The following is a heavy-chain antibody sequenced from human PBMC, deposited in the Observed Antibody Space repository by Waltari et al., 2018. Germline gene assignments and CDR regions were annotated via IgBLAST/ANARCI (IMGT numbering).Heavy chain of an antibody. CDR3: ANHRPGGLGMGV. CDR2: IRSDGSGT. J-gene: IGHJ6*02. D-gene: IGHD2-15*01. CDR1: GFSFRNFC. Sequence: EVQLVESGGGLIQPGGCLRRSCVASGFSFRNFCMHWVRQAPGKGLVWVSRIRSDGSGTTYVDSVRGRFTTSRDNTRNTLYLDMNDLRADDTAVYYCANHRPGGLGMGVWGQGTTVTVSS. V-gene: IGHV3-74*01.